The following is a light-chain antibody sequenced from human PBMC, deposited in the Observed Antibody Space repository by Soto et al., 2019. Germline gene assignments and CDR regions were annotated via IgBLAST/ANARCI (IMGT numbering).Light chain of an antibody. CDR3: QQTFSVTPLT. Sequence: DIQMAQSPSSLSTSVGDTVVISCRASPSMRAYLNWYQHKPGKAPKLLIYGATSLHSGVPSRFSGSGSGTDFSLTISSLQPEDFATYYCQQTFSVTPLTFGGGTKVDIK. J-gene: IGKJ4*01. V-gene: IGKV1-39*01. CDR2: GAT. CDR1: PSMRAY.